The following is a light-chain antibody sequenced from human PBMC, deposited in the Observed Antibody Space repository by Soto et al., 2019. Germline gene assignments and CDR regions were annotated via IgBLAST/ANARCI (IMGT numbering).Light chain of an antibody. CDR2: GTS. V-gene: IGKV1-39*01. CDR1: QGIGNA. J-gene: IGKJ1*01. CDR3: QQSLNTPRT. Sequence: DIQVSQSPSSLSASVGDRVTISCRASQGIGNALGWYQQKPGRAPKLLIYGTSNLQSGVPSRFSGSGSGTDFTLIISSLQPEDFATYYCQQSLNTPRTFGQGTKVDIK.